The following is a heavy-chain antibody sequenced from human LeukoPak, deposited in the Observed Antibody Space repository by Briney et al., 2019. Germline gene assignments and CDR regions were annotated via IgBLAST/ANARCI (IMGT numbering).Heavy chain of an antibody. CDR3: TRHTYYDILIPAPLDY. J-gene: IGHJ4*02. Sequence: GGSLSLSCTASGFTFGDYAMSWFRQAPGKGLEWVGFIRSKAYGGTTEYAASVKGRFTISRDDSKSIAYLQMNSLKTEDTAVYYCTRHTYYDILIPAPLDYWGQGTLVTVSS. D-gene: IGHD3-9*01. CDR2: IRSKAYGGTT. CDR1: GFTFGDYA. V-gene: IGHV3-49*03.